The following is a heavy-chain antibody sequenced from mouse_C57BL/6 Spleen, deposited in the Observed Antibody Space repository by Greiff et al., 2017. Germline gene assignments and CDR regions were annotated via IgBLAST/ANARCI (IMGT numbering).Heavy chain of an antibody. V-gene: IGHV1-82*01. CDR3: ARDTTDYFDY. J-gene: IGHJ2*01. Sequence: QVQLQQSGPELVKPGSSVKLSCKASGYAFSSSWMNWVKQRPGKGLEWIGRIYPADGDTNYNGKFKGKATLTADKSSSTAYMQLSSLTSEDSAVYFCARDTTDYFDYWGQGTTLTVSS. D-gene: IGHD1-1*01. CDR1: GYAFSSSW. CDR2: IYPADGDT.